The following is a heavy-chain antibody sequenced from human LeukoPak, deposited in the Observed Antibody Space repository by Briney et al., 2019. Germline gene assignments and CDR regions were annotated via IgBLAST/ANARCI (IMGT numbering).Heavy chain of an antibody. CDR1: RGSISGYY. CDR2: IFYSGST. V-gene: IGHV4-59*01. CDR3: ARDRGNYFDY. J-gene: IGHJ4*02. D-gene: IGHD3-10*01. Sequence: SETLSLTCTVSRGSISGYYWSWIRQPPGKGLEWIGYIFYSGSTNYNPSLKSRVTVSVDTSKNHFSLKLSSVTAADTAVYFCARDRGNYFDYWGQGTLVTVSS.